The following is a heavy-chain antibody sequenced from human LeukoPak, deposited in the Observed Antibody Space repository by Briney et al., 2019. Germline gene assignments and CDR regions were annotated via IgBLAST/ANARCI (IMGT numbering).Heavy chain of an antibody. CDR3: ARRGDGYKFDS. V-gene: IGHV1-2*02. CDR2: ISPNSGDT. Sequence: ASVKVSCKASGYTFTGYYRHWVRQTPGQGLEWLGWISPNSGDTKYAQKFQGRVTMTRDTSISSAYMELSSLRSDDTAVYYCARRGDGYKFDSWGQGTLVTVSS. CDR1: GYTFTGYY. D-gene: IGHD5-24*01. J-gene: IGHJ4*02.